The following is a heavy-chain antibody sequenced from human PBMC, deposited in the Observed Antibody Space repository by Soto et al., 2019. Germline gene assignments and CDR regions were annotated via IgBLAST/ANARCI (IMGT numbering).Heavy chain of an antibody. Sequence: GASVKVSCKASGYTFTSYAMHWVRQAPGQRLEWIGIINPNNGSTKYAQKFRGRVTMARDTSTSTVYMDLSSLRSDDTAVYYCARDLAAADYWGQGTLVTVSS. D-gene: IGHD6-13*01. V-gene: IGHV1-46*01. J-gene: IGHJ4*02. CDR2: INPNNGST. CDR1: GYTFTSYA. CDR3: ARDLAAADY.